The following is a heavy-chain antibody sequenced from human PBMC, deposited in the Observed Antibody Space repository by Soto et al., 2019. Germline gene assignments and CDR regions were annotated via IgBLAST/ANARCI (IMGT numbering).Heavy chain of an antibody. CDR3: ARNLRVSYYFDY. D-gene: IGHD3-16*02. J-gene: IGHJ4*02. CDR1: GFSLSNVTMG. Sequence: PTLVNPTETLTLTCTVSGFSLSNVTMGVSWIRQPPGKALEWLAHIFSNDEKSYTTSLESRLTISKDTSKSQVVLIMTNMDPVDTATYYCARNLRVSYYFDYWGQGTLVTVSS. CDR2: IFSNDEK. V-gene: IGHV2-26*01.